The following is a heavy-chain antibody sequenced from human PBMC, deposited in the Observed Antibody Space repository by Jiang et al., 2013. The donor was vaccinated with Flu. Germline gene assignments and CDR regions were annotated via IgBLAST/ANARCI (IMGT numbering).Heavy chain of an antibody. CDR3: TSQRYYYDGVAYTHFDY. CDR1: GFTFSGSA. CDR2: VRIKADNYAT. D-gene: IGHD3-22*01. V-gene: IGHV3-73*01. J-gene: IGHJ4*02. Sequence: VQLLESGGDLVQPGGSLKLSCTASGFTFSGSAIHWVRQASGKGLEWVGRVRIKADNYATTYAASLKGRFTISRDDSKSTAYLQMDSLKTEDTAVYYCTSQRYYYDGVAYTHFDYWGQGTLVSVSS.